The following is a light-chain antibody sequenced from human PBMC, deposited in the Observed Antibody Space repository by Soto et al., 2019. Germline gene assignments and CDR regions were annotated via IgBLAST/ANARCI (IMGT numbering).Light chain of an antibody. CDR1: QSVSSSD. Sequence: EIVLTQSPGTLSLSPGERATLSCRASQSVSSSDLAWYQQKPGQAPRLLIYGASGRATGIPDRFSGSGSGTDFTLTISRLEPEDFAVYYCQQYGSSPTWTFGQGTKVEIK. V-gene: IGKV3-20*01. CDR3: QQYGSSPTWT. J-gene: IGKJ1*01. CDR2: GAS.